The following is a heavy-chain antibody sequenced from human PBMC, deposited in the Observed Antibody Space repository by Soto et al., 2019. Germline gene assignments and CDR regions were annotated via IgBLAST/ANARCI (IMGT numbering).Heavy chain of an antibody. CDR1: GGTFNSYA. J-gene: IGHJ5*02. CDR3: ARVYVPPPGYYYDTTLQNNWFDP. Sequence: GASVKVSCKASGGTFNSYAISWVRQAPGQGLEWMGGIIPIFGTANYAQQFQGRVTITADESTSTAYMELSSLRSEDTAVYYCARVYVPPPGYYYDTTLQNNWFDPWGQGTLVNVSS. D-gene: IGHD3-22*01. V-gene: IGHV1-69*13. CDR2: IIPIFGTA.